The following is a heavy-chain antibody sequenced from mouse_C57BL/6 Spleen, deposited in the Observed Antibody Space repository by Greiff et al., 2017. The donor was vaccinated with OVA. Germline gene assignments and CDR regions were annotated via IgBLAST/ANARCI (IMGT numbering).Heavy chain of an antibody. J-gene: IGHJ2*01. CDR1: GFTFSSYA. CDR2: ISDGGSYT. CDR3: ARGAWYFDY. Sequence: EVNVVESGGGLVKPGGSLKLSCAASGFTFSSYAMSWVRQTPEKRLEWVATISDGGSYTYYPDNVKGRFTISRDNAKNNLYLQMSHLKSEDTAMYYCARGAWYFDYWGQGTTLTVSS. V-gene: IGHV5-4*03.